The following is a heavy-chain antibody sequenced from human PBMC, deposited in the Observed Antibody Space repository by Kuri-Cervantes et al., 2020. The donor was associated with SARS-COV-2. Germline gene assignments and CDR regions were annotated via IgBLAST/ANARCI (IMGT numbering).Heavy chain of an antibody. CDR2: INPSGGST. Sequence: ASVKVSCKASGYTFTSYYMHWVRQAPGQGLEWMGIINPSGGSTSYAQKFQGRVTMTRDTSTSTVYMELSSLRSEDTAVYYCARDRGIMITFGGVDQYYYGMDVWGQGTTVTVSS. D-gene: IGHD3-16*01. J-gene: IGHJ6*02. CDR1: GYTFTSYY. V-gene: IGHV1-46*01. CDR3: ARDRGIMITFGGVDQYYYGMDV.